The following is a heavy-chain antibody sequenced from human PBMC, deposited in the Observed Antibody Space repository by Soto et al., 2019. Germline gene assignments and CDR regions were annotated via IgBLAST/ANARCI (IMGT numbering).Heavy chain of an antibody. J-gene: IGHJ4*02. Sequence: GGSLRLSCAASGFTFSSYSMSWVRQAPGKGLEWVSAISGSGVSTYYADSVKGRFTISRDNSKNTLYLQMNSLRAEDTAVYYCAKSPGMYYYDSSGYYHYDYWGQGT. CDR2: ISGSGVST. CDR3: AKSPGMYYYDSSGYYHYDY. V-gene: IGHV3-23*01. CDR1: GFTFSSYS. D-gene: IGHD3-22*01.